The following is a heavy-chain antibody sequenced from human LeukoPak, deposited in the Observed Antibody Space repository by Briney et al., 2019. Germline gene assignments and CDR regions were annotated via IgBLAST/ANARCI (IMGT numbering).Heavy chain of an antibody. Sequence: ASVRVSCKASGYTFTNYYIHWVRQAPGQGLEWMGIINPSGGSATYAQKFQGRVTMTRDTSTGTVYMDLSSLRSEDTAVYYCARGLGPPGKARWFDPWGQGTLVTVSS. V-gene: IGHV1-46*01. D-gene: IGHD1-14*01. J-gene: IGHJ5*02. CDR3: ARGLGPPGKARWFDP. CDR1: GYTFTNYY. CDR2: INPSGGSA.